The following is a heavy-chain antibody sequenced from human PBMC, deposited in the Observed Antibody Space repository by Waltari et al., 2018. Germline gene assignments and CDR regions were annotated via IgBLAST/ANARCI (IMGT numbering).Heavy chain of an antibody. CDR3: AKSSGGGLFDY. CDR2: IRYDGSNK. D-gene: IGHD3-10*01. Sequence: QVQLVESGGGVVQPGGSLRLSCAASGFTFSSYGMHWVRQAPGKGLEWVAFIRYDGSNKYYADSVKGRFTISRDNSKNTLYLQMNSLRAEDTAVYYCAKSSGGGLFDYWGQGTLVTVSS. CDR1: GFTFSSYG. V-gene: IGHV3-30*02. J-gene: IGHJ4*02.